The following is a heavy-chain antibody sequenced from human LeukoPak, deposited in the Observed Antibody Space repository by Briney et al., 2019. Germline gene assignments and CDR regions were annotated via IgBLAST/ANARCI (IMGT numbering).Heavy chain of an antibody. CDR2: IKSKTDGGTT. CDR1: GFTFSNAW. CDR3: TTDVPPRVVIEGFYYYYYMDV. D-gene: IGHD3-22*01. Sequence: GGSLRLSCAASGFTFSNAWMSWVRQAPGKGLEWVGRIKSKTDGGTTDYAAPVKGRFTISRDDSKNTLYLQMNSLKTEDTAVYYCTTDVPPRVVIEGFYYYYYMDVWGKGTTVTVSS. J-gene: IGHJ6*03. V-gene: IGHV3-15*01.